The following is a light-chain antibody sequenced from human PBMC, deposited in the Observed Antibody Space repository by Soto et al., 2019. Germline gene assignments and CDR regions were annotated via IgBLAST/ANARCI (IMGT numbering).Light chain of an antibody. CDR2: GAC. CDR3: QQYNNWPWT. CDR1: QSVATN. Sequence: RHAPATLSLSPLERATLSFRASQSVATNLAWYQQKPGQPPRLLIYGACTRATGIPARFSGSGSGTEFTLTISSLQSVDFAVYSCQQYNNWPWTFGQGTKVDIK. V-gene: IGKV3-15*01. J-gene: IGKJ1*01.